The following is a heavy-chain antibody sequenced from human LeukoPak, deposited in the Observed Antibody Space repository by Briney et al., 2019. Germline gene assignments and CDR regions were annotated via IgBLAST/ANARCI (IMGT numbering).Heavy chain of an antibody. Sequence: ASVKVSCKASGYTFTSYYMHWVRQAPGQGLEWMGIINPSGGSTSYAQKFQGRVTMTTDTSTSTAYMDLRSLRSDDTAVYYCARAAVGATLAEYFHPWGQGTLVIVSS. D-gene: IGHD1-26*01. CDR1: GYTFTSYY. CDR2: INPSGGST. V-gene: IGHV1-46*01. CDR3: ARAAVGATLAEYFHP. J-gene: IGHJ1*01.